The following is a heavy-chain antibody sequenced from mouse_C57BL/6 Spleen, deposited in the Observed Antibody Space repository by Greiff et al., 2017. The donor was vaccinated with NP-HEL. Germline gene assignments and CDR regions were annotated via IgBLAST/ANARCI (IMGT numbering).Heavy chain of an antibody. V-gene: IGHV1-64*01. CDR1: GYTFTSYW. D-gene: IGHD4-1*01. Sequence: QVHVKQPGAELVKPGASVKLSCKASGYTFTSYWMHWVKQRPGQGLEWIGMIHPNSGSTNYNEKFKSKATLTVDKSSSTAYMQLSSLTSEDSAVYYCALGRNYAMDYWGQGTSVTVSS. CDR2: IHPNSGST. CDR3: ALGRNYAMDY. J-gene: IGHJ4*01.